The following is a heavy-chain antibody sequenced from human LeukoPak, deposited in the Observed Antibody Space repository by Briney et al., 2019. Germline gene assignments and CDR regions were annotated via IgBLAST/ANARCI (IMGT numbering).Heavy chain of an antibody. CDR1: GYSISSGYY. CDR3: VTQPRQVVDY. CDR2: IYHSGST. J-gene: IGHJ4*02. Sequence: SETLSLTCTVSGYSISSGYYWGWIRQPPGKGLEWIGSIYHSGSTYYNPSLKSRVTISVDTSKNQFSLKLGSVTAADTAVYYCVTQPRQVVDYWGQGTLVTVSS. V-gene: IGHV4-38-2*02. D-gene: IGHD6-25*01.